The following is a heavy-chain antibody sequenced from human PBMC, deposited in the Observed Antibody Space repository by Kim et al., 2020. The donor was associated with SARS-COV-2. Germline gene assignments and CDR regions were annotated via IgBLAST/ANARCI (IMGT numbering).Heavy chain of an antibody. D-gene: IGHD6-19*01. Sequence: GSLRLSCAASGFTFSSCWMHWVRQAPGKGLEWVANIKQDGSEKYYVGSVKGRFTISRDNAKNSLYLQMNSLRAEDTAFYYCVGGSGWYVDYWGQGILVTVSS. CDR3: VGGSGWYVDY. J-gene: IGHJ4*02. CDR2: IKQDGSEK. CDR1: GFTFSSCW. V-gene: IGHV3-7*03.